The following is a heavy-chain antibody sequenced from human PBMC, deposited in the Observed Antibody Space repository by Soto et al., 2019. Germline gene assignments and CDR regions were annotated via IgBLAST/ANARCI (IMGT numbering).Heavy chain of an antibody. D-gene: IGHD2-15*01. CDR3: TRDIVVVVAATGNNWFDP. J-gene: IGHJ5*02. CDR1: GYTFTSYG. CDR2: ISAYNGNT. V-gene: IGHV1-18*04. Sequence: ASVKVSCKASGYTFTSYGISWVRQAPGQGLEWMGWISAYNGNTNYAQKLQGRVTMTTDTSTSTAYMELRSLRSDDTAVYYCTRDIVVVVAATGNNWFDPWGQGTRVTVS.